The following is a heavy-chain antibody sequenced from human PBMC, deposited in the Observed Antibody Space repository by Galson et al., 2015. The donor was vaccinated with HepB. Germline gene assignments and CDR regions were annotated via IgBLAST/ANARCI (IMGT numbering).Heavy chain of an antibody. Sequence: CAISGDSVSSNSAAWNWIRQSPSRGLEWLGRTYYRSKWYNDYAVSVKSRITINPDTSKNLFSLQLNPVTAADTAVYYCARDPSPVPGYCSSTSCPNNWFDPWGQGTLVTVSS. J-gene: IGHJ5*02. CDR2: TYYRSKWYN. CDR1: GDSVSSNSAA. CDR3: ARDPSPVPGYCSSTSCPNNWFDP. D-gene: IGHD2-2*01. V-gene: IGHV6-1*01.